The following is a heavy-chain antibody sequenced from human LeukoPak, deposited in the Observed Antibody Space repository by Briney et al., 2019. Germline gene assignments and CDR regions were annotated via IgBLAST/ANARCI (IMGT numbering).Heavy chain of an antibody. V-gene: IGHV1-8*03. CDR1: GYTFTSYV. CDR2: MNPNRGNT. J-gene: IGHJ3*02. CDR3: ARTLRPYWYSGSHDAFDI. D-gene: IGHD1-26*01. Sequence: ASVKVSCKASGYTFTSYVINWVRQATGQGLEWMGWMNPNRGNTGYAQMFQGRITITRNTSISTAYMELSSLRSEDTAVYYCARTLRPYWYSGSHDAFDIWGQGTMVTVSS.